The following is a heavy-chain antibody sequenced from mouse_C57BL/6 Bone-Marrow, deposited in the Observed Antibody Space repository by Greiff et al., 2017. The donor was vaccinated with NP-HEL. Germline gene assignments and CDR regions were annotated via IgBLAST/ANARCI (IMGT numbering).Heavy chain of an antibody. CDR3: ARGILHYGSSYVGYFDV. CDR2: LDPSDSYT. D-gene: IGHD1-1*01. V-gene: IGHV1-50*01. Sequence: VQLQQPGAELVKPGASVKLSCTASGYTFTSYWMQWVKQRPGQGLEWIGELDPSDSYTNYNQKFKGKATLTVDKSSSTSYMQLISLTSEDSAVYYCARGILHYGSSYVGYFDVWGTGTTVTVSS. J-gene: IGHJ1*03. CDR1: GYTFTSYW.